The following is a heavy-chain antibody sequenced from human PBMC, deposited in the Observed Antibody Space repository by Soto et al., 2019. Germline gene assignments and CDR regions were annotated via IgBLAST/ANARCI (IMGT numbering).Heavy chain of an antibody. CDR3: ARDGGDSKVRSAKNWFDP. D-gene: IGHD2-21*02. Sequence: QVQLQESGPGLVKPSQTLSLTCTVSGGSISSGGYYWSWIRQHPGKGLEWIGYIYYSGSTYYNPSHQSPVTISVDTSQNHFAMTLGSVTAADTAVYYCARDGGDSKVRSAKNWFDPWGQGTLVTVSS. CDR2: IYYSGST. J-gene: IGHJ5*02. CDR1: GGSISSGGYY. V-gene: IGHV4-31*01.